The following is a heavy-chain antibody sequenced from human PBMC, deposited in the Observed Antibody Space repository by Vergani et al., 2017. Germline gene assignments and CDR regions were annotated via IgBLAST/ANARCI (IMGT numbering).Heavy chain of an antibody. J-gene: IGHJ3*02. CDR2: IWYDGSNK. Sequence: QVQLVESGGGVVQPGRSLRLSCAASGFTFSSYGMHLVRQAPGKGLEWVAVIWYDGSNKYYADSVKGRFTISRDNSKNTLYLQMNSLRAEDTAVYYCASLTGDDAFDIWGQETMVTVSS. V-gene: IGHV3-33*01. CDR3: ASLTGDDAFDI. D-gene: IGHD7-27*01. CDR1: GFTFSSYG.